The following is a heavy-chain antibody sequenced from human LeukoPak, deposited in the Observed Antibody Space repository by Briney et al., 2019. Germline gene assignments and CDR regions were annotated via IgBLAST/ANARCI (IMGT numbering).Heavy chain of an antibody. J-gene: IGHJ4*02. CDR3: ARTPKIDDYDILTGYLYYFDY. D-gene: IGHD3-9*01. CDR1: GFTFSDYY. V-gene: IGHV3-11*01. Sequence: GGSLRLSCAASGFTFSDYYMSWIRQAPGKGLEWVSYISSSGSTIYYADSVKGRFTISRDNAKNSLYLQMNSLRAEDTAVYYCARTPKIDDYDILTGYLYYFDYWGQGTLVSV. CDR2: ISSSGSTI.